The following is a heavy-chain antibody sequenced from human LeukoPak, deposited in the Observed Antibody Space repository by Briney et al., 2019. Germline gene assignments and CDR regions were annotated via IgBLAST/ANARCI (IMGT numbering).Heavy chain of an antibody. D-gene: IGHD5-24*01. Sequence: GGSLRLSCAASGFTFSSYAMHWVRQAPGKGLEWVAVISYDGSNKYYADSVKGRFTISRDNAKNSLYLQMDSLRAEDTALYYCARDHKGGDGADAFDIWGHGTMVTVSS. CDR1: GFTFSSYA. CDR3: ARDHKGGDGADAFDI. CDR2: ISYDGSNK. V-gene: IGHV3-30-3*01. J-gene: IGHJ3*02.